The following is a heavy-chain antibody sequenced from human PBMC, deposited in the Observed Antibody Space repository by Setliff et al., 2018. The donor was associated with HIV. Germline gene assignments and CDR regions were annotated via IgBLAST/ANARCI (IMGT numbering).Heavy chain of an antibody. CDR2: INQDENKK. J-gene: IGHJ5*02. Sequence: GSLRLSCVASGFTFNNYYMYWVRQAPGKGLEWVANINQDENKKNYVDSVKGRFTISRDNAKNTLFLEMNSLRPEDTAVYYCARDRGTPDMCFDPWGQGTLVTVSS. CDR3: ARDRGTPDMCFDP. V-gene: IGHV3-7*01. D-gene: IGHD3-16*01. CDR1: GFTFNNYY.